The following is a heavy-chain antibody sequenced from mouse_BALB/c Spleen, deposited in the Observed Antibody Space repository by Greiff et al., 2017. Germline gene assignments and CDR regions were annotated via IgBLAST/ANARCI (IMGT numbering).Heavy chain of an antibody. CDR2: IWAGGST. CDR3: ARWDGNHPLYAMDY. D-gene: IGHD2-1*01. CDR1: GFSLTSYG. Sequence: VKLMESGPGLVAPSQSLSITCTVSGFSLTSYGVHWVRQPPGKGLEWLGVIWAGGSTNYNSALMSRLSISKDNSKSQVFLKMNSLQTDDTAMYYCARWDGNHPLYAMDYWGQGTSVTVSS. J-gene: IGHJ4*01. V-gene: IGHV2-9*02.